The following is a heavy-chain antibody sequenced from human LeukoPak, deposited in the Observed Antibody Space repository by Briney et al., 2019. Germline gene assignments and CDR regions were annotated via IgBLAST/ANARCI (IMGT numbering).Heavy chain of an antibody. CDR3: AGTRTYTSGWYAFLRY. Sequence: ASVKVSCKASGYTFTSYYMHWVRHAPGQGLEWMGIINPSGGSTSYAQKFQGRVTMTRDMSISTTSMELRSLRSDDTTVYYCAGTRTYTSGWYAFLRYWGQRTLVTVCS. CDR1: GYTFTSYY. D-gene: IGHD6-19*01. CDR2: INPSGGST. V-gene: IGHV1-46*01. J-gene: IGHJ4*02.